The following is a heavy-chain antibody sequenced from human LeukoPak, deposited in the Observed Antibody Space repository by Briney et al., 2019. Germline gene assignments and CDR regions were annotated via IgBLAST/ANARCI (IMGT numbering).Heavy chain of an antibody. D-gene: IGHD1-26*01. V-gene: IGHV6-1*01. J-gene: IGHJ5*02. CDR3: ATARGGATDRGWFDP. CDR2: THYRSKWYN. Sequence: SQTLSLTCAISGDSVSSKSTAWNWIRQSPSRGLEWLGRTHYRSKWYNDYAVSVKSRLTINPDTSKNQFSLQLNSVTPEDTAVDYCATARGGATDRGWFDPWGQGTLVTVSS. CDR1: GDSVSSKSTA.